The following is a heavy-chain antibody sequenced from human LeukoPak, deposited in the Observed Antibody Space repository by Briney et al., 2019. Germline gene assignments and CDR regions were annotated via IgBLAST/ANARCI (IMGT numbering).Heavy chain of an antibody. CDR2: INPNSGGT. CDR1: GYTFTGYY. J-gene: IGHJ4*02. Sequence: ASVKVSCKASGYTFTGYYMHWVRQAPGQGLEWMGRINPNSGGTNYAQKFQGRVTMTRDTSISTAYMELSRLRSDDTAVYYCARGEEVAGYFYYYSPTWVDYWGQGTLVTVSS. CDR3: ARGEEVAGYFYYYSPTWVDY. D-gene: IGHD3-22*01. V-gene: IGHV1-2*06.